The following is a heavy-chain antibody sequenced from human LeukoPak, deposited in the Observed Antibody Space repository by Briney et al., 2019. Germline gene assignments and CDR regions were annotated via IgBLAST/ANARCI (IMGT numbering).Heavy chain of an antibody. J-gene: IGHJ4*02. CDR1: AFMFDTYS. D-gene: IGHD2-21*02. V-gene: IGHV3-21*01. Sequence: GGSLRLSCVGSAFMFDTYSMNWVRQAPGKGLEGVSSISSGSGYIYYTDSVKGRFTISRANANNSVYLQMNRLKAEDTAVYYCARVRWGDFSPQCDYWGQGTLITVSS. CDR2: ISSGSGYI. CDR3: ARVRWGDFSPQCDY.